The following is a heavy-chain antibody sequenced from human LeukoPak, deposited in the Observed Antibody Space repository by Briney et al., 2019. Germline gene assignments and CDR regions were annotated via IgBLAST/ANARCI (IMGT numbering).Heavy chain of an antibody. CDR3: AKGLKWELPFDY. D-gene: IGHD1-26*01. CDR2: ISGSGGST. V-gene: IGHV3-23*01. Sequence: GVSLRLSCAASGFTFSSYAMSWVRQAPGKGLEWVSSISGSGGSTYYADSVKGRFTISRDNSKNTLYVQMYCLRAEDTAVYSCAKGLKWELPFDYWGQGTLVTVSS. J-gene: IGHJ4*02. CDR1: GFTFSSYA.